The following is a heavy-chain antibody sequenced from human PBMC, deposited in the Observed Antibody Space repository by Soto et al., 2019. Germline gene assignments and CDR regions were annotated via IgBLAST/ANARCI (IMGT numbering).Heavy chain of an antibody. CDR2: IYYSGST. D-gene: IGHD2-15*01. CDR3: AREVTSGYLDY. Sequence: SETLSLTCTVSGGSISSGGYYWSWIRQHPGKGLEWIGYIYYSGSTYYNPSLKSRVTISVDTSKNQFSLKLSSVTAADTAVYYCAREVTSGYLDYWGQGTLVTVSS. V-gene: IGHV4-31*03. J-gene: IGHJ4*02. CDR1: GGSISSGGYY.